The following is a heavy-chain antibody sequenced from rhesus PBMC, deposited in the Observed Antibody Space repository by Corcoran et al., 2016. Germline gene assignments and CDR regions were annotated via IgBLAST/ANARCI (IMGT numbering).Heavy chain of an antibody. Sequence: QVQLQESGPGLVKPSETLSLTCAVSGVSIRNNYWSWIRQAPGRGLELIGRTSGDGCKTDHNPSLNSRVSISVDTSKNQLSLKLTSVSAADTAVYYCARDLYGGAFDRFDVWGAGVLVTVSS. V-gene: IGHV4-173*01. CDR1: GVSIRNNY. CDR2: TSGDGCKT. J-gene: IGHJ5-1*01. D-gene: IGHD2-39*02. CDR3: ARDLYGGAFDRFDV.